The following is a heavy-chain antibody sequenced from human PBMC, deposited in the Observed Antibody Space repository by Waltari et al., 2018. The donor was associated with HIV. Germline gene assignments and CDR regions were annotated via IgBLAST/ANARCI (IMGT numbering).Heavy chain of an antibody. J-gene: IGHJ3*01. V-gene: IGHV1-69*19. CDR1: GGAVDTFA. CDR2: TAPFFGF. CDR3: AKSDFTELVRGQKAFDV. Sequence: QAQLVQSEAETKEPGSSVTVSCQASGGAVDTFALPWVRQAPGQGLEWLGGTAPFFGFIYAQDFNGRATITSNPSTRTVFLELGGLRPDDTAVYFCAKSDFTELVRGQKAFDVWGQGT. D-gene: IGHD1-26*01.